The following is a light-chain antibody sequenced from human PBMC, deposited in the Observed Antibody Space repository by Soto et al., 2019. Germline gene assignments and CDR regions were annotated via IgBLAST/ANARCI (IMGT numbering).Light chain of an antibody. Sequence: EIVLTQSPATMSVSPGERATLSCRASQSVSIYLDWYQQRPGLAPRLLISDASNRATGVPARFSGSGSGTDFTLTISSLEPEDFAVYYCHQRSKWPGTFGQGTRLDIK. V-gene: IGKV3-11*01. CDR3: HQRSKWPGT. J-gene: IGKJ5*01. CDR1: QSVSIY. CDR2: DAS.